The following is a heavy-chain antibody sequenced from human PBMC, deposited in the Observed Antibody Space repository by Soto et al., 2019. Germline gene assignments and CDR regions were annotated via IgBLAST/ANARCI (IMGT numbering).Heavy chain of an antibody. V-gene: IGHV3-23*01. Sequence: EVQLLDSGGGLVQPGGSLRLSCAASGFTFNNYAMTWVRQAPGKGLEWVSAISGGGDTTYYADSVKGRFTVSRDGSKNTLYLQMSSLSAEDTALYYCAKGRGGSGSLTPRVDFWGQGTLVTVSS. CDR3: AKGRGGSGSLTPRVDF. CDR1: GFTFNNYA. CDR2: ISGGGDTT. D-gene: IGHD3-10*01. J-gene: IGHJ4*02.